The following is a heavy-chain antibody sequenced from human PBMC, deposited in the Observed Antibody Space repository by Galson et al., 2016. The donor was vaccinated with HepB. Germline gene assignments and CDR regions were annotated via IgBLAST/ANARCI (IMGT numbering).Heavy chain of an antibody. D-gene: IGHD6-19*01. CDR2: ISGSGGST. V-gene: IGHV3-23*01. Sequence: SLRLSCAASGFTFSSFAMNWVRQASGKGLEWVSGISGSGGSTYYADSVKGRVTISRDNSKNTVFLQMNSLRAEDTAVYYCAKLWGVRQGLVYPMDAFDIWGQGTMVTVSS. CDR1: GFTFSSFA. CDR3: AKLWGVRQGLVYPMDAFDI. J-gene: IGHJ3*02.